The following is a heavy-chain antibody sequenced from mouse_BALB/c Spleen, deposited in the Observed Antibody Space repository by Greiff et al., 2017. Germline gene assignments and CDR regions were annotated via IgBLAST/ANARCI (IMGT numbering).Heavy chain of an antibody. Sequence: DAKLVESGGGLVQPGGSRKLSCAASGFTFSSFGMHWVRQAPEKGLEWVAYISSGSSTIYYADTVKGRFTISRNNPKNTLFLQMTSLRSEDTAMYYCDEYYYGSSDGYFDYWGQGTTLTVSS. CDR3: DEYYYGSSDGYFDY. V-gene: IGHV5-17*02. CDR1: GFTFSSFG. J-gene: IGHJ2*01. CDR2: ISSGSSTI. D-gene: IGHD1-1*01.